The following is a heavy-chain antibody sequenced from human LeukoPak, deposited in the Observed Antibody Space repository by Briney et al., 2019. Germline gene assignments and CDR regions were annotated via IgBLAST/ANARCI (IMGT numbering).Heavy chain of an antibody. CDR3: ARTLGQNVDTEAFDP. Sequence: KASETLSLTCTVSGGSISSSSYYWGWIRQPPGKGLEWIGSIYYSGSTYYNPSLKSRVTISVDTSKNQFSLKLSSVTAADTAVYYCARTLGQNVDTEAFDPWGQGTLVTVSS. CDR2: IYYSGST. CDR1: GGSISSSSYY. V-gene: IGHV4-39*07. D-gene: IGHD5-18*01. J-gene: IGHJ5*02.